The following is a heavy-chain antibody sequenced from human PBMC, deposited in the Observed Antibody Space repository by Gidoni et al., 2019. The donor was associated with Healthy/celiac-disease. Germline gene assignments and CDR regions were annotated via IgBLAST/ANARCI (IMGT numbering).Heavy chain of an antibody. CDR2: FYYSGST. CDR1: GGSISSSSYY. D-gene: IGHD4-17*01. J-gene: IGHJ3*02. V-gene: IGHV4-39*01. CDR3: ARHSPENDYGDYEHAFDI. Sequence: QLQLQESGPGLVKPSETLSLTCTVSGGSISSSSYYCGWIRQPPGKGLEWIGSFYYSGSTYYNPSLKSRVTISVDTSKNQFSLKLSSVTAADTAVYYCARHSPENDYGDYEHAFDIWGQGTMVTVSS.